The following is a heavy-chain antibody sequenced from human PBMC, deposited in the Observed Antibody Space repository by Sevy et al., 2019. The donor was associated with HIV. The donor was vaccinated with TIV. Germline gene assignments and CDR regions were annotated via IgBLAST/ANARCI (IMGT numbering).Heavy chain of an antibody. Sequence: SETLSLTCAVSGGSINSFFWSWIRQSPGKGLEWIGYVYDSGNSEYNPSLRSRVTISVDTSKIQFSLKLSSVTAADTAVYYCARGGGIYYDSRGFHPQYYFDSWGQRTLVTVSS. CDR1: GGSINSFF. CDR3: ARGGGIYYDSRGFHPQYYFDS. CDR2: VYDSGNS. J-gene: IGHJ4*02. D-gene: IGHD3-22*01. V-gene: IGHV4-59*01.